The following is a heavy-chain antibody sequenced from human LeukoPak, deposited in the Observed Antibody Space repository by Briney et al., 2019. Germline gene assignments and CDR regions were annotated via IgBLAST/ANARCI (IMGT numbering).Heavy chain of an antibody. J-gene: IGHJ4*02. Sequence: SVKVSCKASGGTLSSYTISWVRQAPGQGLEWMGRIIPILGIANYAQKFQGRATITAEKSTRTASIELSSLLAEDTAVYYCARDRGYGDSPGGGYWGQGTLVTVSS. D-gene: IGHD4-17*01. V-gene: IGHV1-69*04. CDR2: IIPILGIA. CDR3: ARDRGYGDSPGGGY. CDR1: GGTLSSYT.